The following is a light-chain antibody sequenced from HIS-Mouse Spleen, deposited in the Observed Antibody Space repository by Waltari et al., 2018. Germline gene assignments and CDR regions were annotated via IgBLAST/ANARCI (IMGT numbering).Light chain of an antibody. CDR2: EDS. CDR1: ALPKKY. CDR3: QVWDSSSDHYV. V-gene: IGLV3-10*01. Sequence: SYELTQPPSVSVSPGQTARITCSGDALPKKYAYWYQQKSGQAPVLVIYEDSKRPSGIPGRFSGSNSGNTATLTISRVEAGDEADYYCQVWDSSSDHYVFGTGTKVTVL. J-gene: IGLJ1*01.